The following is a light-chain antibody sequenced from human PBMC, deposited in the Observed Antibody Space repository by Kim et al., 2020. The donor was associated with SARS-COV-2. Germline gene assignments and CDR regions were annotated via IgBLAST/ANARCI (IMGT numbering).Light chain of an antibody. Sequence: DIQMTQSPSTLSASVGDRVTITCRASQSIGSWLAWYQQKPGKAPKLLIYKASSLESGVPSGFSGSGSGTEFTLTISSLQPDDFATYYCQQYDSYPLTFGGGTKVDIK. CDR2: KAS. CDR3: QQYDSYPLT. V-gene: IGKV1-5*03. CDR1: QSIGSW. J-gene: IGKJ4*01.